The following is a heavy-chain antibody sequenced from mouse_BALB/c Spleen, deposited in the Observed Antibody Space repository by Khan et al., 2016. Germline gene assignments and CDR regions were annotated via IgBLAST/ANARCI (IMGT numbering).Heavy chain of an antibody. CDR1: GYSFTSYT. D-gene: IGHD1-1*01. J-gene: IGHJ2*01. V-gene: IGHV1-4*01. CDR2: INPSSSYT. CDR3: ARYSTTVVAPLDY. Sequence: QVQLQQSGAELARPGASVKMSCKASGYSFTSYTMHWVKQRPGQGLEWLGFINPSSSYTNYNQNFKDKATLTADKSSSTAYMQLSSLTSEDSAVXFYARYSTTVVAPLDYWDQGTTLTVSS.